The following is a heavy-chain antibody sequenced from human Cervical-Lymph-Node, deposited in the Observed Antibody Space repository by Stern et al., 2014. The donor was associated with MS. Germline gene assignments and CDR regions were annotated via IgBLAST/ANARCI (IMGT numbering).Heavy chain of an antibody. CDR3: ARGGDYESDFAFDV. V-gene: IGHV1-3*01. CDR1: GYTFTNYA. CDR2: INAGNGKT. Sequence: VQLVQSGAEVKKPGASVKVSCKASGYTFTNYAIHWVRQAPGQRLEWMGWINAGNGKTEYSQKFQGRVAITRDTSANTAYMELSSLRSEDTAVYFCARGGDYESDFAFDVWGQGTLVTVS. J-gene: IGHJ3*01. D-gene: IGHD4-17*01.